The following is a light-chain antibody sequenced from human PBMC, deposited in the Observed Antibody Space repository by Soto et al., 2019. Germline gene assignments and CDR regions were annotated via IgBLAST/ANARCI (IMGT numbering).Light chain of an antibody. V-gene: IGLV1-51*01. CDR2: DDN. J-gene: IGLJ1*01. Sequence: QSVMTQPPSVSAAPGQTVTISCSGSSSNIGGNSVSWYQQLPQTAPKHLIYDDNKRPSGIPDRLSGSKSGSSATLVITGVQTGDEADYYCGYWDGSLSAYVFGTGTKLTVL. CDR1: SSNIGGNS. CDR3: GYWDGSLSAYV.